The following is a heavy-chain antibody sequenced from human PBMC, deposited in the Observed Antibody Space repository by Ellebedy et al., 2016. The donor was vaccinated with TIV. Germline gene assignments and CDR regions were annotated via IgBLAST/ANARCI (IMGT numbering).Heavy chain of an antibody. CDR1: GFTFSNYW. CDR2: IKGDGSST. J-gene: IGHJ4*02. CDR3: VRDGVGAPPFDY. Sequence: GGSLRLXXTASGFTFSNYWMHWVRQAPGKGLVWVSRIKGDGSSTSYADSVMGRFTISRDNTKNTLSLQMNSLRAEDTDLYYCVRDGVGAPPFDYWGQGTLVTVSS. V-gene: IGHV3-74*01. D-gene: IGHD1-26*01.